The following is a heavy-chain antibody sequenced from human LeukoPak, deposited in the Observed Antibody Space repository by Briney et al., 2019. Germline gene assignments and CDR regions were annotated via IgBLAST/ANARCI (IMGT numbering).Heavy chain of an antibody. CDR3: ARGYGSGYWYFDL. D-gene: IGHD3-10*01. Sequence: GGSLRLSCAASGFTFSSYSMNWVRQAPGKGLEWVSVTYSGGSTYYADSVKGRFTISRDNSKNTLYLQMNSLRAEDTAVYYCARGYGSGYWYFDLWGRGTLVTVSS. J-gene: IGHJ2*01. CDR2: TYSGGST. CDR1: GFTFSSYS. V-gene: IGHV3-53*01.